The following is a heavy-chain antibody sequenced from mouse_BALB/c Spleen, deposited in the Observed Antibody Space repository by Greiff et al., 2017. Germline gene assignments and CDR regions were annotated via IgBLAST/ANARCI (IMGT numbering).Heavy chain of an antibody. V-gene: IGHV1-69*02. D-gene: IGHD1-1*01. CDR1: GYTFTSYW. CDR2: IYPSDSYT. J-gene: IGHJ3*01. CDR3: TGGDYYGSSAY. Sequence: QVQLQQPGAELVRPGASVKLSCKASGYTFTSYWINWVKQRPGQGLEWIGNIYPSDSYTNYNQKFKDKATLTVDKSSSTAYMQLSSPTSEDSAVYYCTGGDYYGSSAYGGQGTLVTVSA.